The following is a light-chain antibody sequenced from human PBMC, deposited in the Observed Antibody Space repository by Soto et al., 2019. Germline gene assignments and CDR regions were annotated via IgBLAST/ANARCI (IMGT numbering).Light chain of an antibody. CDR3: QQYNRSSRT. V-gene: IGKV1-5*01. CDR1: QSINNW. Sequence: MSESASTLYASVGDRVTITCGASQSINNWLAWYQLKPGKAPKLLIYDASTLQSGVPSSFSGSGSGTEFTLTISSLQPDDFATYYCQQYNRSSRTFGQGTKVDIK. CDR2: DAS. J-gene: IGKJ1*01.